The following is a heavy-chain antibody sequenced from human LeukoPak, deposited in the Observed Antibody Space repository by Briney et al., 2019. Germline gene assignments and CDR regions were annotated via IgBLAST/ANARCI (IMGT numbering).Heavy chain of an antibody. CDR2: INWNGGST. J-gene: IGHJ4*02. CDR1: GFTFDDYG. Sequence: GGSLRLSCAASGFTFDDYGMSWVRQAPGKGLKWVSGINWNGGSTGYADSVKGRFTISRDNAKNSLFLQMNSLRAEDTALYYCARRRVTVVRGVDITSYYFDYWGQGTLVTVSS. CDR3: ARRRVTVVRGVDITSYYFDY. D-gene: IGHD3-10*01. V-gene: IGHV3-20*04.